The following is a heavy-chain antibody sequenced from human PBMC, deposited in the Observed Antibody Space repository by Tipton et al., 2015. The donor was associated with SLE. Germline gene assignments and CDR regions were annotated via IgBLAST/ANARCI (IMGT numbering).Heavy chain of an antibody. Sequence: GSLRLSCAASGFTVSSNYMSWVRQAPGKGLEWVSVIYSDDTTSYADSVKGRFTISRDNSENTLYLQMNSLRAEDTAVYYCAREAAGIEYWGQGTLVTVSS. D-gene: IGHD6-13*01. CDR3: AREAAGIEY. V-gene: IGHV3-53*01. CDR2: IYSDDTT. CDR1: GFTVSSNY. J-gene: IGHJ4*02.